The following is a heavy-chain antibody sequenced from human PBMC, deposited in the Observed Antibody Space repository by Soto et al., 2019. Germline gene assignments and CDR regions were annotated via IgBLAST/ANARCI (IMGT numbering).Heavy chain of an antibody. D-gene: IGHD7-27*01. J-gene: IGHJ4*02. CDR1: GGSISGYY. CDR2: IHYSGGT. V-gene: IGHV4-59*08. Sequence: QVQLQESGPGLVKPSETLSLTCTVSGGSISGYYWSWIRQPPGKGLEWIGDIHYSGGTKYHPSLKSRVTISVYTSNNQFSLKLSSVTAADTAVYYCARHLGRWGWDYWGQGTLVTVSS. CDR3: ARHLGRWGWDY.